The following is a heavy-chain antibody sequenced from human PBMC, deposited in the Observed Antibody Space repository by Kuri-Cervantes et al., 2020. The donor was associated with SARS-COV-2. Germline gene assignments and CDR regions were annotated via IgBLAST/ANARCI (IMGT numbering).Heavy chain of an antibody. CDR3: AKPKGEYDFWSGFRIGSIVN. CDR2: VSYDGSNT. J-gene: IGHJ1*01. D-gene: IGHD3-3*01. V-gene: IGHV3-30*18. CDR1: GFIFSSFG. Sequence: GGSLRLSCAGSGFIFSSFGMHWVRQAPGKGLGWVAVVSYDGSNTYYADAVKGRFTISRDNTKYTLYLEMNRLRAEDTAVYYCAKPKGEYDFWSGFRIGSIVNWGQGTLVTVSS.